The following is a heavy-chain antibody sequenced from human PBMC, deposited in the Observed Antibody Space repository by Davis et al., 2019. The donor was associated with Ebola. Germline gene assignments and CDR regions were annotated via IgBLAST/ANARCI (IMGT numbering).Heavy chain of an antibody. CDR2: VGITDKT. D-gene: IGHD1-26*01. CDR1: RFTFTAYA. Sequence: GGSLRLSCAAPRFTFTAYAMSWVRQAPGKGLEWVSSVGITDKTYYTESVKGRFTISRDNSKNTVFLQMNSLRAEDTAVYSCAKRSASGTYYFDSWGQGTLVTVSS. J-gene: IGHJ4*02. V-gene: IGHV3-23*01. CDR3: AKRSASGTYYFDS.